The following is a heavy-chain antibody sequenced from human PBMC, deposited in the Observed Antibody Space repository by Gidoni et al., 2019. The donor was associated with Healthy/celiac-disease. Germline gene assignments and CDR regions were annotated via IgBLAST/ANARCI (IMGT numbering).Heavy chain of an antibody. J-gene: IGHJ1*01. D-gene: IGHD6-13*01. Sequence: EVQLLESGGGLVQPGGSLRLSCAASGFTFSSYAMSWVRQAPGKGLEWVSAISGSGGSTYYADSVKGRFTISRDNSKNTLYLQMNSLRAEDTAVYYCAAPGYSSSWYPEYFQHWGQGTLVTVSS. CDR2: ISGSGGST. V-gene: IGHV3-23*01. CDR3: AAPGYSSSWYPEYFQH. CDR1: GFTFSSYA.